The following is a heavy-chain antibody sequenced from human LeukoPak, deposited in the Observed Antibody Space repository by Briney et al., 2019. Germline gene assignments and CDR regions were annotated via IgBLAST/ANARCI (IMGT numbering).Heavy chain of an antibody. CDR1: GFTLSTNA. V-gene: IGHV3-30-3*01. CDR3: ARIRGGPIDY. J-gene: IGHJ4*02. CDR2: ISYDGTDA. Sequence: GRSLRLSCAASGFTLSTNAMHWVRQAPGKGLEWVAVISYDGTDAYYADSVKGRFTISRDTSKNSLYLQMNSLRAEDTAVFYCARIRGGPIDYWGQGTLVTVSS. D-gene: IGHD3-16*01.